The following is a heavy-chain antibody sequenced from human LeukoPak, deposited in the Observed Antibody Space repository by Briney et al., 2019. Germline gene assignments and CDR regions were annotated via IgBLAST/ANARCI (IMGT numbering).Heavy chain of an antibody. CDR2: IYHSGST. D-gene: IGHD3-22*01. Sequence: SETLSLTCTVSGYSISSGYYWGWIRQPPGKGLEWIGSIYHSGSTYYNPSLKSRVNISVDTSKNQFSLKLSSVTAADTAVYYCARDLSYYYDSSGYYWFDPWGQGTLVTVSS. CDR3: ARDLSYYYDSSGYYWFDP. J-gene: IGHJ5*02. V-gene: IGHV4-38-2*02. CDR1: GYSISSGYY.